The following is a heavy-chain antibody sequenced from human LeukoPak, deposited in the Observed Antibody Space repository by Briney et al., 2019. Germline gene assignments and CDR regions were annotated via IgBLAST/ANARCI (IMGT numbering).Heavy chain of an antibody. J-gene: IGHJ6*02. V-gene: IGHV1-8*01. CDR1: GYTFTSYD. D-gene: IGHD1-26*01. Sequence: SVKVSCKASGYTFTSYDINWVRQATGQGLEWMGWMNPNSGDTGYAQKFQGRVTMTRNTSISTAYMELSSLRSEDTAVYYCARGSYSGSRVRSKGYGMDVWGQGTTVTVSS. CDR2: MNPNSGDT. CDR3: ARGSYSGSRVRSKGYGMDV.